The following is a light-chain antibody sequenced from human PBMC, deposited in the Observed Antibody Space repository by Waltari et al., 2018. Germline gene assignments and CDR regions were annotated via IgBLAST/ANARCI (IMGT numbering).Light chain of an antibody. CDR1: YSISRY. J-gene: IGKJ3*01. CDR2: TTS. V-gene: IGKV1-39*01. CDR3: QQTYSVPLT. Sequence: DIQMTQSPSSLSTSVGDRVTITCRANYSISRYVNWYQQKPGKAPKLVIHTTSDLQDGVPSRFSGSGSGTEFTLTISSLQPEDFATYYCQQTYSVPLTFGPGTKVDLK.